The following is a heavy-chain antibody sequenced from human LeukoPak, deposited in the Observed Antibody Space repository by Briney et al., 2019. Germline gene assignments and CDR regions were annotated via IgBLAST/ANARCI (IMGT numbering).Heavy chain of an antibody. D-gene: IGHD5-18*01. J-gene: IGHJ4*02. Sequence: AGGSLRLSCAASGFIFDNYAMHWVRQAPGKGPEWVSGISWNSGGIGYADSVKGRFTISRDNAKNSLYLQMKSLRVEDTAFYYCVKGLTYSSTLPRPDYWGQGTLVTVSS. V-gene: IGHV3-9*01. CDR3: VKGLTYSSTLPRPDY. CDR2: ISWNSGGI. CDR1: GFIFDNYA.